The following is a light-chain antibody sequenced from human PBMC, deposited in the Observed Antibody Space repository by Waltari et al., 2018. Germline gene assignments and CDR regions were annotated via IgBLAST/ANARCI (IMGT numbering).Light chain of an antibody. V-gene: IGLV2-23*01. CDR1: SRDVGSYNL. Sequence: QSALTQPASVSGSPGQSITIPCTGTSRDVGSYNLVSRYQQHPGKAPKLMIYEGSKRPSGVSNRFSGSKSGNTASLTISGLQAEDEADYYCCSYAGSSTLVVFGGGTKLTVL. CDR3: CSYAGSSTLVV. J-gene: IGLJ2*01. CDR2: EGS.